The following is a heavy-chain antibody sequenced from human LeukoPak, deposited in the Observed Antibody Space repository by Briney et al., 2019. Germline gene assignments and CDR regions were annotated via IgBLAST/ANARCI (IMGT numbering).Heavy chain of an antibody. J-gene: IGHJ4*02. D-gene: IGHD3-22*01. CDR1: GFTFSSYS. Sequence: PGGSLRLPCAASGFTFSSYSMNWVRQAPGKGLEWVSSISSSSSYIYYADSVKGRFTISRDNAKNSLYLQMNSLRAEDTAVYYCARGRTSTMIVVVNTLLDYWGQGTLVTVSS. CDR3: ARGRTSTMIVVVNTLLDY. CDR2: ISSSSSYI. V-gene: IGHV3-21*01.